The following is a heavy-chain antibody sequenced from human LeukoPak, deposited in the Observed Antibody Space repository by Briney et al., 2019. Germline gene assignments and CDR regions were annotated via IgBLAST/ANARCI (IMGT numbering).Heavy chain of an antibody. CDR1: GGSIWSYY. CDR2: ISYSGGT. D-gene: IGHD6-19*01. CDR3: ASLRGVWSYYFDD. J-gene: IGHJ4*02. Sequence: KPSETLSLTCTVSGGSIWSYYWSWIRQPQGKGLEWIGYISYSGGTNYNPSLKSRVTISVDTSTKQFSLKLSSVTAADTAVYYCASLRGVWSYYFDDWGQETLVTVSS. V-gene: IGHV4-59*08.